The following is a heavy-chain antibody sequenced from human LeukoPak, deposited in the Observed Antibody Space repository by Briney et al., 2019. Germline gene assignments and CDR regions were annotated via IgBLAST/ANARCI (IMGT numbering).Heavy chain of an antibody. D-gene: IGHD3-10*01. V-gene: IGHV4-38-2*02. CDR1: GYSISSGYY. CDR2: IYHSGST. Sequence: SETLSLTCTVSGYSISSGYYWGWIRQPPGKGLEWIGSIYHSGSTYCNPSLKSRVTISVDTSKNQFSLKLSSVTAADTAVYYCARNMVRGVIINYWGQGTLVTVSS. CDR3: ARNMVRGVIINY. J-gene: IGHJ4*02.